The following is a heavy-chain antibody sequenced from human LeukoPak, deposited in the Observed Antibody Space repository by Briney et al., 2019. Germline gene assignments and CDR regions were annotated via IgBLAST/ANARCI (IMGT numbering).Heavy chain of an antibody. V-gene: IGHV3-48*02. Sequence: GGSLRLSCAASGFTFSSYSMNWVRQALGKGLEWASYISSSSSTIYYADSVKGRFTISRDNAKNSLYLQMNSLRDEDTAVYYCARAVGWLQSLDYWGQGTLVTVSS. J-gene: IGHJ4*02. CDR3: ARAVGWLQSLDY. D-gene: IGHD5-24*01. CDR2: ISSSSSTI. CDR1: GFTFSSYS.